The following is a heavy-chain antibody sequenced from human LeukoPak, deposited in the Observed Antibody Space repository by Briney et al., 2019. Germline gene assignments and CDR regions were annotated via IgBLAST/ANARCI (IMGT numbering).Heavy chain of an antibody. V-gene: IGHV4-59*01. CDR3: ARQTYYDFWSGYYTGDPMGFFDY. CDR2: IYYSGST. Sequence: SETLSLTCTVSGGSISSYYWSWIRQPPGKGLEWIGYIYYSGSTNYNPSLKSRVTISVDTSKNQFSLKLSSVTAADTAVYYCARQTYYDFWSGYYTGDPMGFFDYWGQGTLVTVSS. CDR1: GGSISSYY. D-gene: IGHD3-3*01. J-gene: IGHJ4*02.